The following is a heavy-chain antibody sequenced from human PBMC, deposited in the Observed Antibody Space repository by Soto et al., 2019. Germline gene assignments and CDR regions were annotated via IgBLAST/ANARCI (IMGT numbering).Heavy chain of an antibody. Sequence: KPSETLSLTCAVYGGSFSGYYWSWIRQPPGKGLEWIGEINHSGSTNYNPSLKSRVTISVDTSKNQFSLKLSSVTAADTAVYYCARGALTYYDILTGYYPIGWFDPWGQGTLVTVSS. J-gene: IGHJ5*02. V-gene: IGHV4-34*01. CDR3: ARGALTYYDILTGYYPIGWFDP. D-gene: IGHD3-9*01. CDR2: INHSGST. CDR1: GGSFSGYY.